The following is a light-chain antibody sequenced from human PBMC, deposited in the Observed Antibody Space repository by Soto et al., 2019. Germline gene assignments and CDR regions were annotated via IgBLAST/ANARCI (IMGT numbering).Light chain of an antibody. CDR2: GAS. Sequence: DIQLTQSPSFLSASVGDRVTITCRASQGISSDLAWYQQKPGKAPNLLIYGASNLQTGVPSRFSCSGSGTEFTRTISSLQPEDFATYYCQQLNIYPITFGQGTRLEIK. CDR3: QQLNIYPIT. CDR1: QGISSD. V-gene: IGKV1-9*01. J-gene: IGKJ5*01.